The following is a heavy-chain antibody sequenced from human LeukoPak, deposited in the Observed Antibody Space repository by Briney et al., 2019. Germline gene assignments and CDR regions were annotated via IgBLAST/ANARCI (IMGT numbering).Heavy chain of an antibody. Sequence: PSETLSLTCTVSGGSISSSSYYWGWIRQPPGKGLEWIGSIYYSGSTYYNPSLKSRVTISVDTSKNQFSLKLSSVTAADTAVYYCASVLSGGTFGGVIGQYYFDFWGQGTLVTVSS. V-gene: IGHV4-39*07. CDR3: ASVLSGGTFGGVIGQYYFDF. CDR2: IYYSGST. J-gene: IGHJ4*02. D-gene: IGHD3-16*02. CDR1: GGSISSSSYY.